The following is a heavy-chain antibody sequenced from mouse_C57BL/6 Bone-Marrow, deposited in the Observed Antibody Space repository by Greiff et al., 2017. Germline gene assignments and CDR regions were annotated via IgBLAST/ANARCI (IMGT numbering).Heavy chain of an antibody. D-gene: IGHD2-3*01. J-gene: IGHJ4*01. CDR1: GFSFNTFA. CDR2: IRSKSNYYAK. Sequence: EAGGGLVQPKGSLNLSCAASGFSFNTFAMNRVRQAPGKGLEWVSRIRSKSNYYAKYYADSVKDRFTISSDDSDSMLYLQMNNLKTEDTAMYYCVSQYDYWGQGTSVTVSA. V-gene: IGHV10-1*01. CDR3: VSQYDY.